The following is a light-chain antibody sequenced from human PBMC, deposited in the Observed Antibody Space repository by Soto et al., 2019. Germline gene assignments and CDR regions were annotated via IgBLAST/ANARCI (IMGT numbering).Light chain of an antibody. CDR2: GHS. CDR3: QCYDSSLSGWV. V-gene: IGLV1-40*01. Sequence: QSVLTQPPSVSGAPGQKVTISCTGSSSNFGAGYDVHWYQQLPGTAPKLLIYGHSNRPSGVPDRFSGSKSGTLASLAITGLQAEDEADYYCQCYDSSLSGWVFGGGTQLTVL. J-gene: IGLJ3*02. CDR1: SSNFGAGYD.